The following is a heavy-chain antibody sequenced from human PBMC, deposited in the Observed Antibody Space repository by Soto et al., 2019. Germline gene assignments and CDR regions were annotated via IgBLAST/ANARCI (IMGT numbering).Heavy chain of an antibody. CDR3: ARLHGYSSGWYDY. CDR2: ISTFNGNA. J-gene: IGHJ4*02. V-gene: IGHV1-18*04. Sequence: QVQLVQSGAEVKKPGASVKVSCKASGYTFSSNGVSWVRQAPEQGLEWMGWISTFNGNAHYAQKFQGRVTMTTDTSTNTAYMELTSLSSDDTAVYYCARLHGYSSGWYDYWGQGTLVTVSS. CDR1: GYTFSSNG. D-gene: IGHD6-19*01.